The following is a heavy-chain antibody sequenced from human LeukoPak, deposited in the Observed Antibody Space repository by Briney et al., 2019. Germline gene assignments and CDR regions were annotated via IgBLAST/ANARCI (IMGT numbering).Heavy chain of an antibody. Sequence: SETLSLTCTVSGGSISSYYWSWIRQPPGKGQEWIGYIYDSGSTNYNPSLKSRVTISVDTSKNQFSLKLSSVTAADTAVYYCARVGTLTGYYRYYYYYGMDVWGQGTTVTVSS. CDR2: IYDSGST. CDR1: GGSISSYY. J-gene: IGHJ6*02. D-gene: IGHD3-9*01. CDR3: ARVGTLTGYYRYYYYYGMDV. V-gene: IGHV4-59*01.